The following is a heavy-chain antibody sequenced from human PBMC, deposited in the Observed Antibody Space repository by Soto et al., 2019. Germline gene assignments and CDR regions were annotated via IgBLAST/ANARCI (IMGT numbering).Heavy chain of an antibody. D-gene: IGHD1-1*01. CDR3: ARGRYEDY. Sequence: QVHLVQSGAEVKKPGASVKVSCKGSGYAFTTYGITWVRQAPGQGLEWMGWISAHNGNTNYAQTLQGRVTVTRDTSTSTAYMELRSLRSDDTAVYYCARGRYEDYWGQGALVTVS. V-gene: IGHV1-18*01. CDR2: ISAHNGNT. J-gene: IGHJ4*02. CDR1: GYAFTTYG.